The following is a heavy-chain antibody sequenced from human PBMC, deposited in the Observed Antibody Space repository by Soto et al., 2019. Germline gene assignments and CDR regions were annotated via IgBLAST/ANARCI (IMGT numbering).Heavy chain of an antibody. Sequence: QVQLVQSGAEVKKPGSSVKVSCKASGGTFSSYAIRWVRQAPGQGLEWMGGITPIFGAADYAQKVQGRVTITADEATSKAYMELSSLRSEDTAGYYCARDGIAARPVAWFDPWGQGTLVTVSS. D-gene: IGHD6-6*01. V-gene: IGHV1-69*12. CDR3: ARDGIAARPVAWFDP. CDR2: ITPIFGAA. J-gene: IGHJ5*02. CDR1: GGTFSSYA.